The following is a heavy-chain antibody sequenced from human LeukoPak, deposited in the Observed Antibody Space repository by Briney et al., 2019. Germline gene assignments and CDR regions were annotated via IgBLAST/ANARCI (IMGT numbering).Heavy chain of an antibody. D-gene: IGHD4-17*01. CDR3: ARALGTVTTLDAFDI. V-gene: IGHV1-2*02. J-gene: IGHJ3*02. CDR1: GYTFTGYY. Sequence: ASVTVSCKASGYTFTGYYMHWVRQAPGQGLEWMGWINPNSGGTNYAQKFQGRVTMTRDTSISTAYMKLSRLRSDDTAVYYCARALGTVTTLDAFDIWGQGTMVTVSS. CDR2: INPNSGGT.